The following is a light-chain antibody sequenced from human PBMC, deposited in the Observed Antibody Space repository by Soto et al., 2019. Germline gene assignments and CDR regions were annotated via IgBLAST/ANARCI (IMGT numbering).Light chain of an antibody. CDR2: RAS. V-gene: IGKV1-5*03. J-gene: IGKJ1*01. CDR1: QNINSW. Sequence: DIQMTQSPSTLSAFVGDRVTITCRASQNINSWLAWYQQKPGRAPKLLIFRASTLEGGVPSRFTGSGSGTEFIFTIGSLQPDDFAVYYCQQYHNCPPTFGQGTKVEI. CDR3: QQYHNCPPT.